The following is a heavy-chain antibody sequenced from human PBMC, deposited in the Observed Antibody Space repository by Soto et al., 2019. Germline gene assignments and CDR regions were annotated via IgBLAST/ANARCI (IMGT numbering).Heavy chain of an antibody. CDR1: GAPITWGDYS. D-gene: IGHD2-2*01. J-gene: IGHJ5*02. V-gene: IGHV4-30-2*01. Sequence: PSETLSLTCAIPGAPITWGDYSWNWIRQPPGKGLEWIGYIFHGGSTYYNPSLRSRVTISVDRSRTQFSLKMSSVTAADTAVYYCARGRVVVPAAVMFNCLDPWGQRALVTVSS. CDR2: IFHGGST. CDR3: ARGRVVVPAAVMFNCLDP.